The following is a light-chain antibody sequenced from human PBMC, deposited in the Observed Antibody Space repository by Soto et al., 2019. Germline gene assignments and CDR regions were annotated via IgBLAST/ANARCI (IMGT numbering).Light chain of an antibody. J-gene: IGKJ5*01. CDR3: QQYGSSPMCT. Sequence: IVLTQSPATLSLSPGERATLSCRASQIVSTSYLAWYQQKPGQAPRLLIYGASSRATDIPDRFSGSGSGTDFTLTISRLEPEDFAVYYCQQYGSSPMCTFGQGTRLEIK. V-gene: IGKV3-20*01. CDR1: QIVSTSY. CDR2: GAS.